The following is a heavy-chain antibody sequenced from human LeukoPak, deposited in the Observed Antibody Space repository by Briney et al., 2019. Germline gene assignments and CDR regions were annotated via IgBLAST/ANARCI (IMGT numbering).Heavy chain of an antibody. Sequence: GSLRLSCAASGFTFSSYAMSWVRQAPGKGLEWVSAISGSGGSTYYADSVKGRFTISRDNPKNTLYLQMNSLRAEDTAVYYCAKDSQFTGEYYFDYWGQGTLVTVSS. CDR1: GFTFSSYA. D-gene: IGHD3-16*01. V-gene: IGHV3-23*01. J-gene: IGHJ4*02. CDR3: AKDSQFTGEYYFDY. CDR2: ISGSGGST.